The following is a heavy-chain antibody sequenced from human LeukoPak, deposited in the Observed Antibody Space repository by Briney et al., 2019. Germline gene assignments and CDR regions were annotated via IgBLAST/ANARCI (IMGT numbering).Heavy chain of an antibody. CDR2: LSGSGGST. V-gene: IGHV3-23*01. CDR3: ACRITMVRGIITS. J-gene: IGHJ4*01. D-gene: IGHD3-10*01. Sequence: GGSLRLSCAASGFTFSSYAMSWVRQAPGKGLEWVSSLSGSGGSTYYAHSVRGRFTISRDNSKNTVSLQMSSLRAEDTAVYYCACRITMVRGIITSWGQGTLVTVSS. CDR1: GFTFSSYA.